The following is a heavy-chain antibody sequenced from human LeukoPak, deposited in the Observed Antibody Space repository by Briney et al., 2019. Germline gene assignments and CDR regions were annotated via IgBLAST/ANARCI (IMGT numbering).Heavy chain of an antibody. CDR1: GFTFDDYA. CDR3: ARRVGDYYDSSGTDYFDY. V-gene: IGHV3-9*01. D-gene: IGHD3-22*01. Sequence: GGSLRLSCAASGFTFDDYAMHWVRQAPGKGLEWVSGISWNSGSIGYADSVKGRFTISRDNAKNSLYLQMNSLRAEDTAVYYCARRVGDYYDSSGTDYFDYWGQGTLVTVSS. J-gene: IGHJ4*02. CDR2: ISWNSGSI.